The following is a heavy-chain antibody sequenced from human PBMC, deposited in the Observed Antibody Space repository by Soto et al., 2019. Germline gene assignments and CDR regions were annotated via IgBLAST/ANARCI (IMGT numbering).Heavy chain of an antibody. J-gene: IGHJ6*02. CDR2: IKPDGSEQ. V-gene: IGHV3-7*01. CDR1: EFTFDKYY. D-gene: IGHD1-20*01. CDR3: ARGNWNYYYGFDV. Sequence: GGSLRLSCAASEFTFDKYYMTWVRQAPGKGPEWVANIKPDGSEQYYVDSVKGRFTISRDNANNSLYLQMNSLRAEDTAVYFCARGNWNYYYGFDVWGQGTTVTSP.